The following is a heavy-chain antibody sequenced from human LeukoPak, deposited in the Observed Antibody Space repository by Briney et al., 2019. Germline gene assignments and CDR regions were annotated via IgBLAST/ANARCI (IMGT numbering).Heavy chain of an antibody. CDR1: GGSISSSSYY. CDR2: IYYSGST. D-gene: IGHD2-15*01. V-gene: IGHV4-39*01. J-gene: IGHJ5*02. Sequence: PSETLSLTCTVSGGSISSSSYYWCWIRQPPGKGLEWIGSIYYSGSTYYNPSLKSRVTISVDTSKNQFSLKLSSVTAADTAVYYCARRRYCSGGSCYVAWFDPWGQGTLVTVSS. CDR3: ARRRYCSGGSCYVAWFDP.